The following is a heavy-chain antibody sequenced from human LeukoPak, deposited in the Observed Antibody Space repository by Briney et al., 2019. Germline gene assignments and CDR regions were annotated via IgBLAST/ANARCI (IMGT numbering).Heavy chain of an antibody. V-gene: IGHV4-39*01. Sequence: SETLSLTCSVSGGSISSSSYYWAWLRQPPGKGREGIGTIYDSGPTYYSPSLTLPLPISLHTSNTQFSLKLTSVTAADTAVYYCARLGGYSNYEAGYWGQGTLVTVSS. CDR1: GGSISSSSYY. CDR3: ARLGGYSNYEAGY. J-gene: IGHJ4*02. D-gene: IGHD4-11*01. CDR2: IYDSGPT.